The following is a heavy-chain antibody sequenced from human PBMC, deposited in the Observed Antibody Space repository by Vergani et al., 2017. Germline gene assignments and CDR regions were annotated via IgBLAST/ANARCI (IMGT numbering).Heavy chain of an antibody. V-gene: IGHV3-43*01. CDR2: ISWDGGST. CDR1: GFTFDDYT. CDR3: AKILNGWPEYYYSFYGMDV. Sequence: EVQLVESGGVVVQPGGSLRLSCAASGFTFDDYTMHWVRQAPGKGLEWVSLISWDGGSTYYADSVKGRFTISRDNSKNSLYLQMNSLRTENTALYYCAKILNGWPEYYYSFYGMDVWGRGTTVTVSS. D-gene: IGHD6-19*01. J-gene: IGHJ6*02.